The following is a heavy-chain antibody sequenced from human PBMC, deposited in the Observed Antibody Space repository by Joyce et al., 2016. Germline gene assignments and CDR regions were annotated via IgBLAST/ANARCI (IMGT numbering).Heavy chain of an antibody. V-gene: IGHV1-2*02. D-gene: IGHD3-3*01. Sequence: QVQLVQSGAEVKKPGASVKVSFKASGYTFTEYYRHWVRQAPGQGLEWMGCINPDSGGTNYAQKFQGRVTMTRDTSVSTTYMELSRLRSDDTAVYYCARGGYYGPYYFDYWGQGTLVTVSS. CDR2: INPDSGGT. CDR1: GYTFTEYY. CDR3: ARGGYYGPYYFDY. J-gene: IGHJ4*02.